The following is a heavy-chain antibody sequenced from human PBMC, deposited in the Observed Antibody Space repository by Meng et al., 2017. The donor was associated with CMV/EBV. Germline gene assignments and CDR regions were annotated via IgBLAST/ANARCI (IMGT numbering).Heavy chain of an antibody. CDR1: GFTFSNAW. D-gene: IGHD6-6*01. J-gene: IGHJ6*02. Sequence: GGSLRLSCAASGFTFSNAWMSWVRQAPGKGLEWVGRIKSKTDGGTTDYAAPVKGRFTISRDDSKNTLYLQMNRLKTEDTAVYYCTTRTSSSDPYYYYGMDVWGQGTTVTVSS. CDR3: TTRTSSSDPYYYYGMDV. V-gene: IGHV3-15*01. CDR2: IKSKTDGGTT.